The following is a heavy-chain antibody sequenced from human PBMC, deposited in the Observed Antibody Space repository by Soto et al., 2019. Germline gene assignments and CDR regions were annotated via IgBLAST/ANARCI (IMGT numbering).Heavy chain of an antibody. CDR2: IYYSGDT. CDR1: GGSISGYH. V-gene: IGHV4-59*08. D-gene: IGHD3-3*01. CDR3: ARRAASAIFGDDAFDI. Sequence: SPTLSLTCTVSGGSISGYHWTWIRQPPGKGLEWIGYIYYSGDTHYNPSVKSRVTISVDTSKNQFSLKLSSVTAADTAVYYCARRAASAIFGDDAFDIWGQGTMVTVSS. J-gene: IGHJ3*02.